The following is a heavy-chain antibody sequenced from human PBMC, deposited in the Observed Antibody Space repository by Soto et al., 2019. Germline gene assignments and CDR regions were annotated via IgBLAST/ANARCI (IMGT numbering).Heavy chain of an antibody. Sequence: EVQLVETGGGLIQPGGSLRLSCAASGLTVRSNYMSWVRQAPGKGLEWVSLIFSGGSTYYADSVKGRFTISRDNSKNMVDLQMNSLRAEDTAVYYCAGEVGSGGWYYYYFGMDAWGQGTTVTVSS. CDR3: AGEVGSGGWYYYYFGMDA. D-gene: IGHD6-19*01. J-gene: IGHJ6*02. CDR1: GLTVRSNY. V-gene: IGHV3-53*02. CDR2: IFSGGST.